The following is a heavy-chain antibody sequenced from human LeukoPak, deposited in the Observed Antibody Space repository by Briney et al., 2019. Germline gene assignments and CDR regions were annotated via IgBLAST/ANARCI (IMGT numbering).Heavy chain of an antibody. Sequence: GGSLRLSCAASGFTFRSYAMHWVRQAPGKGLEWVAVISYDGSNEYYADSVKGRFTISRDNSKNTLYLQMNSLRAEDTAVYYCARAIGADYYYYYGMDVWGQGTTVTVSS. J-gene: IGHJ6*02. CDR2: ISYDGSNE. CDR3: ARAIGADYYYYYGMDV. V-gene: IGHV3-30*04. D-gene: IGHD2/OR15-2a*01. CDR1: GFTFRSYA.